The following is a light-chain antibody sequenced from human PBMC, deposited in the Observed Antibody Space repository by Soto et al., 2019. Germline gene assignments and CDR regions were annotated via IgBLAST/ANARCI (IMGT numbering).Light chain of an antibody. CDR3: CSYAGSSTFWV. CDR1: SSDIGYNDF. CDR2: EGS. V-gene: IGLV2-23*01. Sequence: QSALTQPASMSGSPGQSITISCTGTSSDIGYNDFVSWYRHHPGQAPRLVIYEGSKRPSGVSNRFSGSKSGNTASLTISGLQAEDEADYYCCSYAGSSTFWVFGGGTKLTVL. J-gene: IGLJ3*02.